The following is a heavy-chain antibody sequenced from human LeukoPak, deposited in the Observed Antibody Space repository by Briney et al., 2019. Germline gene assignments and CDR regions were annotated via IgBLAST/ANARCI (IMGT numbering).Heavy chain of an antibody. CDR1: GFTFDDYA. Sequence: GGSLRLSCAASGFTFDDYAMHWVRQAAGKGLEWVSLISWDGGSNYYADSVKGRFTISRDNSKNSLYLQMNSLRAGDTALYYCAKDNIAVAGTRGDLYYYYYTDVWGKGTTVTVSS. CDR2: ISWDGGSN. D-gene: IGHD6-19*01. CDR3: AKDNIAVAGTRGDLYYYYYTDV. V-gene: IGHV3-43D*03. J-gene: IGHJ6*03.